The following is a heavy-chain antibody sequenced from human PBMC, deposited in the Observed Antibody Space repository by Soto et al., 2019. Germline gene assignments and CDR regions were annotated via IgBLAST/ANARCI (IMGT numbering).Heavy chain of an antibody. D-gene: IGHD3-10*01. Sequence: SETLSLTCTVSGGXIGSGDYYWSWIRQPPGKGLEWIGYIYYSGSTSYNPSLKSRVSISVDTSKNQFSLKLSSVTAADTAVYYCARTYYYGSGSSDYWGQGTLVTVSS. V-gene: IGHV4-30-4*01. CDR1: GGXIGSGDYY. CDR2: IYYSGST. J-gene: IGHJ4*02. CDR3: ARTYYYGSGSSDY.